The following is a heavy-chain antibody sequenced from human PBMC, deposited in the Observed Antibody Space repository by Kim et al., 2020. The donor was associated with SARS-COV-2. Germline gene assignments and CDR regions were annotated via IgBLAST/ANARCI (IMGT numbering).Heavy chain of an antibody. CDR1: GFTFSSYA. D-gene: IGHD6-13*01. V-gene: IGHV3-23*01. J-gene: IGHJ5*02. CDR3: AKDIWQQLFTPFNWFDP. CDR2: ISGSGGST. Sequence: GGSLRLSCAASGFTFSSYAMSWVRQAPGKGLEWVSAISGSGGSTYYADSVKGRFTISRDNSKNTLYLQMNSLRAEDTAVYYCAKDIWQQLFTPFNWFDPWGQGTLVTVSS.